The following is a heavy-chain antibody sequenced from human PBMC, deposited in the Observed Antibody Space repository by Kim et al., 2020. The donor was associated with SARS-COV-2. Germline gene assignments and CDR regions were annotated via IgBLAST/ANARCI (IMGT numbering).Heavy chain of an antibody. Sequence: GGSLRLSCAASEFTFSNYAMSWVRQAPGKGLEWVSTISGSGGTTYHADSVKGRFTISRDNSKNTLYLQMNSLRAEDTAVYYCVGGGYSGAYWGQGTLVTV. CDR1: EFTFSNYA. V-gene: IGHV3-23*01. CDR2: ISGSGGTT. J-gene: IGHJ4*02. CDR3: VGGGYSGAY. D-gene: IGHD3-22*01.